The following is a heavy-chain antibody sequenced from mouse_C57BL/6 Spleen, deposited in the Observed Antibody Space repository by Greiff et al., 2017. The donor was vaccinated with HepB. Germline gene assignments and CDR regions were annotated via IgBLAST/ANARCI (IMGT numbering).Heavy chain of an antibody. CDR2: IDPEDGDT. Sequence: EVKLQESGAELVRPGASVKLSCTASGFNIKDYYMHWVKQRPEQGLEWIGRIDPEDGDTEYAPKFQGKATMTADTSSNTAYLQLSSLTSEDTAVYYCTTSTMVTPWFAYWGQGTLVTVSA. CDR3: TTSTMVTPWFAY. V-gene: IGHV14-1*01. CDR1: GFNIKDYY. D-gene: IGHD2-2*01. J-gene: IGHJ3*01.